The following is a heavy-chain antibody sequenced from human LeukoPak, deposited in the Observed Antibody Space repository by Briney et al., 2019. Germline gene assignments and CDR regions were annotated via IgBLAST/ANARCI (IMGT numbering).Heavy chain of an antibody. CDR2: IYYSGST. V-gene: IGHV4-61*01. J-gene: IGHJ4*02. D-gene: IGHD1-26*01. CDR3: ASSGWWELPSRPYYFDY. CDR1: GGSVSSGSYY. Sequence: SETLSLTCTVSGGSVSSGSYYWSWIRQPPGKGLEWIGYIYYSGSTNYNPSLKSRVTISIDTSENQFSLKLSSVTAADTAVYYCASSGWWELPSRPYYFDYWGQGTLVTVSS.